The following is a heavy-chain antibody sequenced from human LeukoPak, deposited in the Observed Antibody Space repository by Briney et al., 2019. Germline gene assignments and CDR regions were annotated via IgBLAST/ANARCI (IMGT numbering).Heavy chain of an antibody. J-gene: IGHJ5*02. CDR3: ARALTMVRGVVDWFDP. CDR1: GYTFTGYY. D-gene: IGHD3-10*01. Sequence: GASVMVSCKASGYTFTGYYMHWVRQAPGQGLEWMGWINPNSGGTNYAQKFQGRVTMTRDTSISTAYMELSRLRSDDTAVYYCARALTMVRGVVDWFDPWGQGTLVTVSS. CDR2: INPNSGGT. V-gene: IGHV1-2*02.